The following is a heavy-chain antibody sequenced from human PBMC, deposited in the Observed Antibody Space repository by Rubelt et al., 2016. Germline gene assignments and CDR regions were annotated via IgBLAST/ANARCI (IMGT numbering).Heavy chain of an antibody. CDR3: ARDRIRIAARQGWYFDL. CDR1: GYTFTSYG. J-gene: IGHJ2*01. V-gene: IGHV1-18*01. Sequence: QVQLVQSGAEVKKPGASVKVSCKASGYTFTSYGISWVRQAPGQGLEWMGWISAYNGNTNYAQKLTGRVTMTTDTSTSTAYMELRILRSDDTAVYYCARDRIRIAARQGWYFDLWGRGTLVTVSS. D-gene: IGHD6-6*01. CDR2: ISAYNGNT.